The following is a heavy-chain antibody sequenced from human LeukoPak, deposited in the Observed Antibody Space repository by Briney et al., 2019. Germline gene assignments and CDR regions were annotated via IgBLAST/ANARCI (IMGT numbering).Heavy chain of an antibody. J-gene: IGHJ4*02. CDR2: ISAYNGNT. D-gene: IGHD2-8*01. Sequence: ASVKVSCKASGYTFTSYGISWVRQAPGQGLEWMGWISAYNGNTNYAQKLQGRVTMTRDMSTSTVYMELSSLRSEDTAVYYCAREDCTNGVCAFDYWGQGTLVTVSS. CDR3: AREDCTNGVCAFDY. CDR1: GYTFTSYG. V-gene: IGHV1-18*01.